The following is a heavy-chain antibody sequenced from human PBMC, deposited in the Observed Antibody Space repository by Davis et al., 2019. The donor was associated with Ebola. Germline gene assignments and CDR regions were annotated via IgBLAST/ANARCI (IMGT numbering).Heavy chain of an antibody. D-gene: IGHD6-19*01. V-gene: IGHV1-18*01. CDR2: ISTYNGNT. CDR3: ASGPSSGWYGDDAFDI. J-gene: IGHJ3*02. CDR1: GYTFTSYD. Sequence: ASVKVSCKASGYTFTSYDINWVRQATGQGLEWMGWISTYNGNTNYAQKLQGRVTMTTDTSTSTAYMELRSLRSDDTAVYYCASGPSSGWYGDDAFDIWGQGTMVTVSS.